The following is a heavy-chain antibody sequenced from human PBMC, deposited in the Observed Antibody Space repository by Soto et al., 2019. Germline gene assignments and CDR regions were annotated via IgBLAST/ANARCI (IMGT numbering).Heavy chain of an antibody. Sequence: GGSLRLSCAASGFTFSNAWMNWVRQAPGRGLEWVGRIRGKTEGGTTEYAEPVKGRFTISRDDSQSTLYLQMSSLKVEDTAVYYCTTTIRYTSGWNPFDPWGQGTLVTVSS. J-gene: IGHJ5*02. CDR3: TTTIRYTSGWNPFDP. CDR1: GFTFSNAW. D-gene: IGHD6-19*01. V-gene: IGHV3-15*01. CDR2: IRGKTEGGTT.